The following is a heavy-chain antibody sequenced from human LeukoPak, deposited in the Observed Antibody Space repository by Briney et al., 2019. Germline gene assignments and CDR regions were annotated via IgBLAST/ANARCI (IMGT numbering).Heavy chain of an antibody. CDR2: IHSRGSTT. CDR1: GFIFSSYA. V-gene: IGHV3-23*05. D-gene: IGHD6-19*01. Sequence: PGVSLRLSCAASGFIFSSYAMIWVRQAPGKGLEWVSTIHSRGSTTYYADSVKGRFTISRDNSKNTLYLQMNSLRAEDTAVYYCAKSWAAVSGLGVDYWGQGILVTVSS. CDR3: AKSWAAVSGLGVDY. J-gene: IGHJ4*02.